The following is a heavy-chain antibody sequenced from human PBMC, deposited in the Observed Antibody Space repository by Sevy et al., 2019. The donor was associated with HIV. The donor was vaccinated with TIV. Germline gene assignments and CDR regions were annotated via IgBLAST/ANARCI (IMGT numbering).Heavy chain of an antibody. Sequence: GGSLRLSCAASGYTFNNAWMSWVRQAPGKGLDGLGRIKSKTDGGSAEYASPVKGRFTISRDDSKSTLYLQMNSLRAEDTAVYYCARVRYNYGSYYFDYWGQGTLVTVSS. V-gene: IGHV3-15*01. CDR2: IKSKTDGGSA. CDR3: ARVRYNYGSYYFDY. J-gene: IGHJ4*02. D-gene: IGHD5-18*01. CDR1: GYTFNNAW.